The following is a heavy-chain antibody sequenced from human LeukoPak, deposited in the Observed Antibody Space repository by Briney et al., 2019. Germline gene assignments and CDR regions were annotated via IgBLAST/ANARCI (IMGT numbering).Heavy chain of an antibody. CDR1: GGSIGSGGYS. Sequence: SQTLSLTCAVSGGSIGSGGYSWSWIRQPPGKGLEWIGYIYHSGSTYYNSSLKSRVTISVDRSKNQFSLKLSSVTAADTAVYYCARAGWLQSTYYFDYWGQGTLVTVSS. V-gene: IGHV4-30-2*01. CDR2: IYHSGST. D-gene: IGHD5-12*01. CDR3: ARAGWLQSTYYFDY. J-gene: IGHJ4*02.